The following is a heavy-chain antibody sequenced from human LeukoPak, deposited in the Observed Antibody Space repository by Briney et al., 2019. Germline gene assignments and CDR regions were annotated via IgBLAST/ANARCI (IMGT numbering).Heavy chain of an antibody. CDR3: GRHRSGSGTYFIDY. V-gene: IGHV3-7*01. CDR2: LKKDGSET. J-gene: IGHJ4*02. Sequence: GGSLRLSCLAPGFPFRIYSMFWVRQAPGRGLRWGPKLKKDGSETNYVDSVKGRFTISRDNAKNSLYLQMNSLRAEDTAVYYCGRHRSGSGTYFIDYWGQGTLVSVSS. D-gene: IGHD3-10*01. CDR1: GFPFRIYS.